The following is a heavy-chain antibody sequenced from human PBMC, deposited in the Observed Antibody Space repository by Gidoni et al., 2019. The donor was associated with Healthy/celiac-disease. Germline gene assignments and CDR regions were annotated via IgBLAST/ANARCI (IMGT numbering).Heavy chain of an antibody. J-gene: IGHJ5*02. CDR2: LSYDGSNK. CDR3: ARDRWGSGRYFDGKDNWFDP. V-gene: IGHV3-30-3*01. CDR1: GLPFSSYA. Sequence: QVQLVESGGGVVQRGRSLRRACEASGLPFSSYAMPWVRQAPGKGLVLLAVLSYDGSNKYYADSVKGRFTISRDNSKNTLYLQMNSLRAEDTAVYYCARDRWGSGRYFDGKDNWFDPWGQGTLVTVSS. D-gene: IGHD3-9*01.